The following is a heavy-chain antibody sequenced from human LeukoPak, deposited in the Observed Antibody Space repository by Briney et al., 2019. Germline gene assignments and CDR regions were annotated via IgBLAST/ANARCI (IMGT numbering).Heavy chain of an antibody. CDR3: ARDTGVGYSYGYDY. V-gene: IGHV3-21*01. D-gene: IGHD5-18*01. J-gene: IGHJ4*02. Sequence: PGGSLRLSCAASGFTFSSYSMNWVRQAPGKGLEWVSSISSSSSYIYYADSAKGRFTISRDNAKNSLYLQMNSLRAEDTAVYYFARDTGVGYSYGYDYWGQGTLVTVSS. CDR1: GFTFSSYS. CDR2: ISSSSSYI.